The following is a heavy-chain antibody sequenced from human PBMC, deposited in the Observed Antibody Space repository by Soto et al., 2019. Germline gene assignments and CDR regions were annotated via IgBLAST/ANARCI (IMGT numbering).Heavy chain of an antibody. CDR3: AKGGYYSVFDI. Sequence: GGSLRLSCVASGFPFSSYAMSWVRQTPGQGLEWVSGISGSGVLTYYADSVKGRFTISRDNSNNTLSLQVHSLRVEDTAAYFCAKGGYYSVFDIWGQGTMVTVSS. D-gene: IGHD3-16*01. J-gene: IGHJ3*02. CDR2: ISGSGVLT. CDR1: GFPFSSYA. V-gene: IGHV3-23*01.